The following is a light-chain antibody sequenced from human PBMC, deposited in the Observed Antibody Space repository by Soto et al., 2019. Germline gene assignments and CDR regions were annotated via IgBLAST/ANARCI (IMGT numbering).Light chain of an antibody. CDR1: QSVSTW. CDR3: QQYDTYPST. CDR2: DAS. V-gene: IGKV1-5*01. J-gene: IGKJ1*01. Sequence: DIQRTQSPSTLSASVGDRVTITCRASQSVSTWLAWYQQRPGKAPKLLIHDASSLERGVPSRFSGSGSGTEFTLTISSLQPDDFAAYYCQQYDTYPSTFGQGTKVDIK.